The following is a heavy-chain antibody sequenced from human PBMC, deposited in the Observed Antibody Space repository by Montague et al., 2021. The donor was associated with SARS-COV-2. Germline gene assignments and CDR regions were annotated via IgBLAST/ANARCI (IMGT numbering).Heavy chain of an antibody. V-gene: IGHV4-59*01. CDR2: INYSGST. J-gene: IGHJ6*03. Sequence: SQTLSLTCTVSGGSISIYYWSWIRQPPGKGLEWIGYINYSGSTNYNPSLKSRVTISVDTSKNQFSLKLTSVTAADTAVYYCARGLFTIPFNPAHYDIDVWGKGTTVTVSS. CDR3: ARGLFTIPFNPAHYDIDV. CDR1: GGSISIYY. D-gene: IGHD3-3*01.